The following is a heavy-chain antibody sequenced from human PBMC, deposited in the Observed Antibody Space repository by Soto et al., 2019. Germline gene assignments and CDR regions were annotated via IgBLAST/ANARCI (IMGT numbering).Heavy chain of an antibody. D-gene: IGHD3-16*01. V-gene: IGHV3-33*01. CDR3: ARDSSSWEGFGV. CDR2: IWYDGNSK. CDR1: GFTFSSYG. Sequence: GGSLRLSCAASGFTFSSYGMHWVRQAPGKGLEWMAVIWYDGNSKDYGDSVRGRFTVSRDNSKNTLYLQMDSLRAEDTAVYYCARDSSSWEGFGVWGQGTLVTVSS. J-gene: IGHJ4*02.